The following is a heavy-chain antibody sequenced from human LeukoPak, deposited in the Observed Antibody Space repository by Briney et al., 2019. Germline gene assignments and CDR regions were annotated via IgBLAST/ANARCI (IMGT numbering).Heavy chain of an antibody. D-gene: IGHD4-17*01. CDR2: INHNGST. J-gene: IGHJ4*02. CDR1: GGSFSGYY. V-gene: IGHV4-34*01. CDR3: ARGRTVFDY. Sequence: SESLSLTCAVYGGSFSGYYWSWIRQPPGKGLEWSGEINHNGSTNYNPSLKSRVTISVDTSKNQFSLKLSSMTAADTAVYYCARGRTVFDYWGQGTLVTVSS.